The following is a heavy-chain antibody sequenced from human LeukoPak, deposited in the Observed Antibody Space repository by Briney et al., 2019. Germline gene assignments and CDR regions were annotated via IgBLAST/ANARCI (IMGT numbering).Heavy chain of an antibody. J-gene: IGHJ5*02. CDR3: ASRYCSGGSCHNNWFDP. CDR2: INPNNGGT. CDR1: GYTFTGYY. V-gene: IGHV1-2*02. Sequence: ASVKVSCKASGYTFTGYYIHWVRQAPGQGLEWMGWINPNNGGTNYAQKFQDRVTLTRDTSISTAYMELRWLRSDDTALYYCASRYCSGGSCHNNWFDPWGQGTLVTVSS. D-gene: IGHD2-15*01.